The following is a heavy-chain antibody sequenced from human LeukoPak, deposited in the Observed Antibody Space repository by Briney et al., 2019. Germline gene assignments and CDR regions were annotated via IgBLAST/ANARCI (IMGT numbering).Heavy chain of an antibody. CDR3: ARELSPVETYYFDY. CDR2: IWYDGSKK. J-gene: IGHJ4*02. V-gene: IGHV3-33*01. D-gene: IGHD5-24*01. CDR1: GFTFSSYG. Sequence: GGSLRLSCAASGFTFSSYGMHWVRQAPGKGLEWVAVIWYDGSKKYYADSVKGRFTISRDNSKNTLYLQMNSLRVEDTAVYYCARELSPVETYYFDYWGQGTLVTVSS.